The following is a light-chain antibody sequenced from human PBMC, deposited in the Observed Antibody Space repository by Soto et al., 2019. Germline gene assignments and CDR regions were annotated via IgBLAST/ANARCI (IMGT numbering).Light chain of an antibody. CDR1: SGYSNYK. J-gene: IGLJ1*01. Sequence: QSVLTQPPSASASLGASVTLTCTLSSGYSNYKVDWYQQRPGKGPRFVMRVGTGGIVGSKGDGIPDRFSVLGSGLNRYLTIKNIQEEDESDYHCGADHGSGCNSLYVFGTGTKLTVL. V-gene: IGLV9-49*01. CDR2: VGTGGIVG. CDR3: GADHGSGCNSLYV.